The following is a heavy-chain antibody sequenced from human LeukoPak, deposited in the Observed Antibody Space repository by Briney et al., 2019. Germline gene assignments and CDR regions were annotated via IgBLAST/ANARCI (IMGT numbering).Heavy chain of an antibody. J-gene: IGHJ2*01. CDR1: GYSISSGYY. V-gene: IGHV4-38-2*02. Sequence: ASETLSLTCTVSGYSISSGYYWGWIRQPPGKGLEWIGSIYHSGSTYYNPSLKSRVTISVDTSKNQFSLKLSSVTAADTAVYYCARGVAARPGGWYFDLWGRGTLVTVSS. CDR3: ARGVAARPGGWYFDL. CDR2: IYHSGST. D-gene: IGHD6-6*01.